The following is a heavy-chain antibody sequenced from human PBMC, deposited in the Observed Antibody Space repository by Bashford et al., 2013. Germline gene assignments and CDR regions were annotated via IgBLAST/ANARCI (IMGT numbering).Heavy chain of an antibody. J-gene: IGHJ2*01. CDR2: MNPNSGNT. V-gene: IGHV1-8*01. CDR1: GYTFTSYD. CDR3: ARVGLGIRYWYFDL. Sequence: VASVKVSCKASGYTFTSYDINWVRQATGQGLEWMGWMNPNSGNTGYAQKFQGRVTMTRNTSISTAYMELSSLRSEDTAVYYCARVGLGIRYWYFDLWGRGTLVTVSS. D-gene: IGHD7-27*01.